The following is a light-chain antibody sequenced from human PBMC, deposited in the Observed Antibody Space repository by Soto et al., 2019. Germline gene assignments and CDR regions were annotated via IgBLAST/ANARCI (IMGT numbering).Light chain of an antibody. J-gene: IGLJ1*01. V-gene: IGLV2-14*01. Sequence: QSVLTQPASVSGSPGQSITISCTGTSSDVGGYNYVSWYQQHPGKAPKLMIYEVTNRPSGVSNRFSGSKSGNTASLTISGLQADDEAYYYCSSYTSSITYVFGTGTKLTVL. CDR1: SSDVGGYNY. CDR3: SSYTSSITYV. CDR2: EVT.